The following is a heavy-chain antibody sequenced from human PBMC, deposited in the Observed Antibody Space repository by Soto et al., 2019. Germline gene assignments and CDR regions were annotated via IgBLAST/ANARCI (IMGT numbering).Heavy chain of an antibody. V-gene: IGHV3-23*01. Sequence: EVQLLESGGGLVQPGGSLRLSCAASGFTFSSYAMRWVRQAPGKGLEWVSAISCSGGSTYYSDSVKGRFTISRDNSKNTLYLQMNSLRADDTAVYYCAKGLYGGYLRFDYWGQGTLVTVSS. CDR1: GFTFSSYA. CDR3: AKGLYGGYLRFDY. J-gene: IGHJ4*02. CDR2: ISCSGGST. D-gene: IGHD4-17*01.